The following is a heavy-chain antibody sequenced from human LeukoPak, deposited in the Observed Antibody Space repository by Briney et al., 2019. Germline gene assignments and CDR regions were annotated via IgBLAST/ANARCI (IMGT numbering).Heavy chain of an antibody. CDR3: AREVSGSRAGASDI. Sequence: ASVKVSCKASGYTFTGYYMHWVRQAPGQGLEWMGWINPNSGGTNYAQKFQGRVTMTRDTSISTAYMELSRLRSDDTAVYYCAREVSGSRAGASDIWGQGTMVTVSS. D-gene: IGHD1-26*01. CDR2: INPNSGGT. J-gene: IGHJ3*02. V-gene: IGHV1-2*02. CDR1: GYTFTGYY.